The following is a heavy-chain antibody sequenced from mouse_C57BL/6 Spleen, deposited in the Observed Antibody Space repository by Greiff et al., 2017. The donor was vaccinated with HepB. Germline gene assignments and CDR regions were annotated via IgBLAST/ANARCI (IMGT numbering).Heavy chain of an antibody. D-gene: IGHD1-1*01. V-gene: IGHV5-17*01. CDR1: GFTFSDYG. J-gene: IGHJ1*03. CDR3: ARRAYYGSSYGYFDV. CDR2: ISSGSSTI. Sequence: EVKLMESGGGLVKPGGSLKLSCAASGFTFSDYGMHWVRQAPEKGLEWVAYISSGSSTIYYADTVKGRFTISSDNAKNTLFLQMTSLRSEDTAMDYCARRAYYGSSYGYFDVWGTGTTVTVSS.